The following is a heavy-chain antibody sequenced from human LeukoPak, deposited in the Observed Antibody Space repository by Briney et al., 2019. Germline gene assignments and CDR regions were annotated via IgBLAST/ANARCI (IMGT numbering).Heavy chain of an antibody. D-gene: IGHD3-16*01. CDR3: ARDRDWGTFDY. CDR2: IYYSGNI. Sequence: PSETLSLTCSVSGGSISNYYWTWIRQPPGKGLEWIGYIYYSGNINYNPSLKSRVTISLDTSKNQLSLKLTSVTAADTAVYYCARDRDWGTFDYWGQGTLVTVSS. CDR1: GGSISNYY. V-gene: IGHV4-59*12. J-gene: IGHJ4*02.